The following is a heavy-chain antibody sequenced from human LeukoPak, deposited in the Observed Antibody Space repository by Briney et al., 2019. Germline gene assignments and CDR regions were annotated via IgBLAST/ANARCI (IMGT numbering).Heavy chain of an antibody. D-gene: IGHD3-9*01. CDR3: ARTHYDRLSGYYSGGGPFDY. CDR2: IYYSGST. V-gene: IGHV4-59*08. Sequence: SETLSLTCTVSVGSISSYYGSWIRQPPGKGLEGGGYIYYSGSTNYNGSRKGRVNIPVDTSKNQSSLKLSSVPAADTAVYFCARTHYDRLSGYYSGGGPFDYWGQGTQVTVSS. CDR1: VGSISSYY. J-gene: IGHJ4*02.